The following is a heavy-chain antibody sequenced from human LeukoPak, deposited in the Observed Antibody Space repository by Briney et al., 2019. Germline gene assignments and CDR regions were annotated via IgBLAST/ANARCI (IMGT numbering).Heavy chain of an antibody. CDR2: INHSGST. CDR1: GGSISSGSYY. CDR3: ARALRWLPQQINWFDP. D-gene: IGHD3-22*01. J-gene: IGHJ5*02. V-gene: IGHV4-39*07. Sequence: PSETLSLTCTVSGGSISSGSYYWSWIRQPPGKGLEWIGEINHSGSTNYNPSLKSRVTISVDTSKNQFSLKLSSVTAADTAVCYCARALRWLPQQINWFDPWGQGTLVTVSS.